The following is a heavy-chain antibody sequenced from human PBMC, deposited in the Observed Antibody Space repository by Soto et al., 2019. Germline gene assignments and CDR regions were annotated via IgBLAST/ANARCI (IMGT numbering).Heavy chain of an antibody. V-gene: IGHV1-69*06. CDR2: IIPIFGTA. CDR3: ASVAPHTVTPDY. D-gene: IGHD4-17*01. J-gene: IGHJ4*02. Sequence: GGSVKVSFKASGGPFSSYAISLVRQAPGQGLEWMGGIIPIFGTANYAQKFQGRVTITADKSTSTAYMELSSLRSEDTAVYYCASVAPHTVTPDYWGQGTMVTVSS. CDR1: GGPFSSYA.